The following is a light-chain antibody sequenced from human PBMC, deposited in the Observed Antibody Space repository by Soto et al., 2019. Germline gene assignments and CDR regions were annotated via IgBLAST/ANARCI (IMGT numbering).Light chain of an antibody. V-gene: IGLV2-8*01. CDR2: DVG. J-gene: IGLJ1*01. Sequence: QSALTQPPSASGSPGQSVTSSCTGTRSDVGGYNYVSWYQQHPGKAPKLIIYDVGKRPSGVPDRFAGSRSGNTASLTVSGLQAEDEADYYCSSYAGSNNNYVFGTGTKLTVL. CDR1: RSDVGGYNY. CDR3: SSYAGSNNNYV.